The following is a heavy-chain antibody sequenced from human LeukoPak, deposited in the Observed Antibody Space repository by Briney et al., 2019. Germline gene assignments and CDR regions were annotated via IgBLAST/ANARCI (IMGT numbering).Heavy chain of an antibody. CDR1: GDSISSNSYY. Sequence: SETLSLTCTVSGDSISSNSYYWVWIRQPPGKGLEWIGSINYSGNTYYSSSLKSRVTISVDTSKNQFSLKLSSVTAADTAVYYCARDLTSLDLYQLPRGWWFDPWGQGTLVTVSS. CDR2: INYSGNT. D-gene: IGHD2-2*01. V-gene: IGHV4-39*02. J-gene: IGHJ5*02. CDR3: ARDLTSLDLYQLPRGWWFDP.